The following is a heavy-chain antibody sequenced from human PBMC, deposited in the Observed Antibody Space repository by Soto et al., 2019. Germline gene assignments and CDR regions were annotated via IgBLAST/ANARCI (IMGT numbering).Heavy chain of an antibody. CDR1: GASISSDNR. CDR2: ISQSGTT. D-gene: IGHD2-15*01. V-gene: IGHV4-4*02. Sequence: TSETLSLTCAVSGASISSDNRWTWVRQPPGEGLEWIGEISQSGTTKYNPSLASRVTISVDKSKNQFPLRLTSMTAADTAVYYCAKKVPAALRLYYFFGLDVWGQGTTVTVSS. CDR3: AKKVPAALRLYYFFGLDV. J-gene: IGHJ6*02.